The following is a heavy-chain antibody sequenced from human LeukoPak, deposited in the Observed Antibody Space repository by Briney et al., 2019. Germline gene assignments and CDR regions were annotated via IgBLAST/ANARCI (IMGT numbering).Heavy chain of an antibody. CDR1: GFTFTDYA. J-gene: IGHJ4*02. V-gene: IGHV3-23*01. CDR3: ASSHYDILTGYYSDFDY. D-gene: IGHD3-9*01. CDR2: VSGNGGTT. Sequence: PGGSLRLSCAASGFTFTDYAMGWVRQAPGKGLEWLSSVSGNGGTTYYAASVKGRFTISRDNSKNTLYLQMNSLRAEDTAVYYCASSHYDILTGYYSDFDYWGQGTLVTVSS.